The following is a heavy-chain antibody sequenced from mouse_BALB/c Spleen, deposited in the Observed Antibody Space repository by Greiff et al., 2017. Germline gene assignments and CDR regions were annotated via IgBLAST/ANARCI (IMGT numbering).Heavy chain of an antibody. CDR2: ISDGGSYT. J-gene: IGHJ3*01. CDR3: AREGL. D-gene: IGHD2-2*01. CDR1: GFTFSDYY. Sequence: EVKLMESGGGLVKPGGSLKLSCAASGFTFSDYYMYWVRQTPEKRLEWVATISDGGSYTYYPDSVKGRFTISRDNAKNNLYLQMSSLKSEDTAMYYCAREGLWGQGTLVTVSA. V-gene: IGHV5-4*02.